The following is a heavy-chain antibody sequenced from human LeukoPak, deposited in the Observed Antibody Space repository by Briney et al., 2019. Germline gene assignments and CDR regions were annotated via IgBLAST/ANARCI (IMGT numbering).Heavy chain of an antibody. Sequence: GSLRLSCAASGFTFTNYWMSWVRQAPGKGLELVANIKQDRSEKYYVDSVKGRFTISRDNAKNSLYLQMNSLRAEDTAIYYCAKAYGTNGYFQLPIDFWGQGTLVTVSS. CDR3: AKAYGTNGYFQLPIDF. CDR2: IKQDRSEK. CDR1: GFTFTNYW. J-gene: IGHJ4*02. D-gene: IGHD2-8*01. V-gene: IGHV3-7*03.